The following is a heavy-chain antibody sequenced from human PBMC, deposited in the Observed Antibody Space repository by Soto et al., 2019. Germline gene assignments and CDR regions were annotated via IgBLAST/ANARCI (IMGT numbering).Heavy chain of an antibody. D-gene: IGHD4-4*01. Sequence: ASVKVSCKASGYTFTSYYMHWVRQAPGQGLEWMGIINPSGGSTSYAQKFQGRVTMTRDTPTSTVYMELSSLRSEDAAVYYCARVHSNIYYYYGMDVWGQGTTVTSP. CDR2: INPSGGST. J-gene: IGHJ6*02. V-gene: IGHV1-46*01. CDR3: ARVHSNIYYYYGMDV. CDR1: GYTFTSYY.